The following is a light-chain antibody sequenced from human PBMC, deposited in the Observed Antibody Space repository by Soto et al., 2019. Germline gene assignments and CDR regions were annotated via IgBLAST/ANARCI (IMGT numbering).Light chain of an antibody. CDR1: QSINRD. V-gene: IGKV3D-15*02. CDR3: QQYNSWLIT. Sequence: RGMIRLPDTRSVSPGESATPSFRASQSINRDLAWYVQKPGQAPRRVIYGASTWGTGVPPRFTGSGSGTEFTLTISGLQSEDFAVYYCQQYNSWLITFGQGTRLEI. CDR2: GAS. J-gene: IGKJ5*01.